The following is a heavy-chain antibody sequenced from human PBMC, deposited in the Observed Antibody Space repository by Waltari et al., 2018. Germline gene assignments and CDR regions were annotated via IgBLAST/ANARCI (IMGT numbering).Heavy chain of an antibody. CDR3: ARVRQQLAPYYYYYGMDV. J-gene: IGHJ6*02. D-gene: IGHD6-13*01. Sequence: QVQLVQSGAEVKKPGSSVKVSCKASGGTFSSYAISWVRQAPCQGLEWMGGIIPIFGTANYTQKFQGRVTITADESTSTAYMELSSLRSEDTAVYYCARVRQQLAPYYYYYGMDVWGQGTTVTVSS. V-gene: IGHV1-69*13. CDR1: GGTFSSYA. CDR2: IIPIFGTA.